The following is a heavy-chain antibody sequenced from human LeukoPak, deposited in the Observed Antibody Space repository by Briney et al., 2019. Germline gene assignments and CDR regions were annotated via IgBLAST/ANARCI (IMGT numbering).Heavy chain of an antibody. J-gene: IGHJ3*02. D-gene: IGHD3-3*01. CDR3: AKTNVLRFLEWLLEDPGDAFDI. Sequence: PGGSLRLSCAASGFTVSSNYMSWVRQAPGKGLEWVSVIYSGGSTYYADSVKGRFTISRDNSKNTLYLQMNSLRAEDTAVYHCAKTNVLRFLEWLLEDPGDAFDIWGQGTMVTVSS. V-gene: IGHV3-53*01. CDR1: GFTVSSNY. CDR2: IYSGGST.